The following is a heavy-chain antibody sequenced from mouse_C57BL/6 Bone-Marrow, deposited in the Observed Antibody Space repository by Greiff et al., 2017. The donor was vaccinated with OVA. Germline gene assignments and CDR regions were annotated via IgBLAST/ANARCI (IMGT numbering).Heavy chain of an antibody. CDR3: ARHEDGYDASYFDN. V-gene: IGHV1-82*01. Sequence: QVQLQQSGPELVQPGASVKLSCKASGYAFSSSWMNWVKQWPGKGLEWIGRIYPGYGDSNSHGKFKGKATLTADKTPSIADMQLSSQPAEDSSVDVGARHEDGYDASYFDNWCQGTTLTVSS. D-gene: IGHD2-2*01. CDR1: GYAFSSSW. CDR2: IYPGYGDS. J-gene: IGHJ2*01.